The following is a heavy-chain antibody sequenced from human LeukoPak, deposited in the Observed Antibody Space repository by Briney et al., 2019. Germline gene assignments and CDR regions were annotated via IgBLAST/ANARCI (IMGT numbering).Heavy chain of an antibody. V-gene: IGHV3-20*04. CDR1: GFTFDDYG. CDR3: ATPYYYDSSGYYVY. Sequence: PGGSLRLSCAASGFTFDDYGMSWVPQAPGKGLKGVFGINWNGGSTGYADSVKGRFTISRDNAKNALYLQMNSLRAEDTALYYCATPYYYDSSGYYVYWGQGTLVTVSS. D-gene: IGHD3-22*01. J-gene: IGHJ4*02. CDR2: INWNGGST.